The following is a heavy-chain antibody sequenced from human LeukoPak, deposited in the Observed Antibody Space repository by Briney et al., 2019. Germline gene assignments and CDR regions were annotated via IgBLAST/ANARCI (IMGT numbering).Heavy chain of an antibody. J-gene: IGHJ5*02. CDR3: ARERVQFGP. CDR2: IFSGGNT. V-gene: IGHV4-39*01. CDR1: GDSISGSSMY. Sequence: SETLSLTCTVSGDSISGSSMYWGWIRQPPGKGLEWIGSIFSGGNTYSNPSLSLKSRVTISLDASKNQFSLHLSAVTAADTAVYYCARERVQFGPWGQGTLVTVSS.